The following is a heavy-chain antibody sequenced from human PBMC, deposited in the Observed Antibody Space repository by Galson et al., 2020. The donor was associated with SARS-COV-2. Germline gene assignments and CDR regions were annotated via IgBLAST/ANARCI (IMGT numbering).Heavy chain of an antibody. D-gene: IGHD3-3*01. V-gene: IGHV3-33*01. Sequence: GESLKISCAASGFTFSSYGMHWVRQAPGKGLEWVAVIWYDGSNKYYADSVKGRFTISRDNSKNTLYLQMNSLRAEDTAVYYCARGDYDFWSGYYNNWFDPWGQGTLVTVSS. CDR3: ARGDYDFWSGYYNNWFDP. CDR2: IWYDGSNK. J-gene: IGHJ5*02. CDR1: GFTFSSYG.